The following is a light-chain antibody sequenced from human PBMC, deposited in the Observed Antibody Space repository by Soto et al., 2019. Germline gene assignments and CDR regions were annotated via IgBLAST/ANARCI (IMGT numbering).Light chain of an antibody. CDR2: GAS. V-gene: IGKV3-20*01. J-gene: IGKJ1*01. CDR1: QSVSSSY. CDR3: QQHGSSPTT. Sequence: IGLKLSPGTLSLSPGERVTLSCRASQSVSSSYLAWYQQKPGQAPRLLIYGASSRATGIPDRFSGSGSGTDFTLTISRLEPEDFAVYYCQQHGSSPTTFGQRTKVDIK.